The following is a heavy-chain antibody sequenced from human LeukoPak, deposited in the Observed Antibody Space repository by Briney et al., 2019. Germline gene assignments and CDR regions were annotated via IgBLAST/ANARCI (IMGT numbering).Heavy chain of an antibody. V-gene: IGHV1-18*01. Sequence: ASVKVSCKASGYTFTSYGISWVRQAPGQGLEWMGWISAYNGNTNYAQKLQGRVTMTTDTSTNTAYMEVRSLRSDDTAVYYCAREAPVAAGSDAFDIWGQGTMVTVSS. CDR3: AREAPVAAGSDAFDI. D-gene: IGHD6-19*01. J-gene: IGHJ3*02. CDR2: ISAYNGNT. CDR1: GYTFTSYG.